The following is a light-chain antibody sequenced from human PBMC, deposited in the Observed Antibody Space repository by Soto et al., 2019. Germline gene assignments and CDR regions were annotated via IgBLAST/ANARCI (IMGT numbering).Light chain of an antibody. Sequence: EIVLTESPGTLSLAPGERATLSCRASQSVSNNYLAWYQQKPGHAPMLLIYGASNRATGIPDRFSGSGSGTEFTLTISSLQSEDFAVYYCQQYNNWLALTFGGGTKVDIK. CDR2: GAS. CDR1: QSVSNN. V-gene: IGKV3D-15*01. J-gene: IGKJ4*01. CDR3: QQYNNWLALT.